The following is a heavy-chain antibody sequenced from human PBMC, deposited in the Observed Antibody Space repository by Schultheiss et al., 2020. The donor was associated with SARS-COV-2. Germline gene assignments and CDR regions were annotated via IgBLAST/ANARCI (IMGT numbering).Heavy chain of an antibody. CDR3: ARGLLGFDY. CDR1: GYTFTGYY. V-gene: IGHV1-2*02. D-gene: IGHD3-10*01. CDR2: INPNSGGT. Sequence: ASVKVSCKASGYTFTGYYMHWVRQAPGQGLEWMGWINPNSGGTNYAQKFQGRVTMTEDTSTDTAYMELSSLRSEDTAVYYCARGLLGFDYWGQGTLVTVSS. J-gene: IGHJ4*02.